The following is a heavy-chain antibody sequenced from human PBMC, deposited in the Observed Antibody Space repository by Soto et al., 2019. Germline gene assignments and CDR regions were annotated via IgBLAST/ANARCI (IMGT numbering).Heavy chain of an antibody. D-gene: IGHD2-2*01. CDR2: IIPIFGTA. CDR1: GGTFSSYA. J-gene: IGHJ6*02. V-gene: IGHV1-69*12. CDR3: ASHSSLRGYCISTSCYGYYYGMDV. Sequence: QVQLVQSGAEVKKPGSSVKVSCKASGGTFSSYAISWVRQAPGQGLEWMGGIIPIFGTADYAQKFQGRVKITGEESTSTAYMGLSSLRSEDTAVYYCASHSSLRGYCISTSCYGYYYGMDVWGQGTTVTVSS.